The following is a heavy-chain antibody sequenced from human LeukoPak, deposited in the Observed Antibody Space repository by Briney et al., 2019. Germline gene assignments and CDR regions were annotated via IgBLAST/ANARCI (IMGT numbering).Heavy chain of an antibody. Sequence: SETLSLTCTVSGGSISSYYWSWIRQPPGKGLEWIGYIYYSGSTNYNPSLKSRVTISVDTSKNQFSLKLTSVTAADTAVYYCARGDGSGSYPFDYWGQGAHVTDSS. CDR3: ARGDGSGSYPFDY. J-gene: IGHJ4*02. CDR2: IYYSGST. CDR1: GGSISSYY. D-gene: IGHD3-10*01. V-gene: IGHV4-59*01.